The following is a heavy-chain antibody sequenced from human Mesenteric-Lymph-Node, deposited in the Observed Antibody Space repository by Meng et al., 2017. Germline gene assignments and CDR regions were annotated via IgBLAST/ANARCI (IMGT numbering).Heavy chain of an antibody. CDR3: TKDGGWLPVN. V-gene: IGHV3-23*01. Sequence: GESLKISCAASGFTFSSYAMSWVRQAPGKGLQWVSGITKSGGTTYYADSVKGRFTISRDNSKNTLDLQMNSLRAEDTAIYFCTKDGGWLPVNWGQGTLVTVSS. CDR2: ITKSGGTT. D-gene: IGHD5-12*01. CDR1: GFTFSSYA. J-gene: IGHJ4*02.